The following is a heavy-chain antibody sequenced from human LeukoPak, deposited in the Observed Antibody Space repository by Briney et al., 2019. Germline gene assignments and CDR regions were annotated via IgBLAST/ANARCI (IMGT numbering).Heavy chain of an antibody. D-gene: IGHD3-10*01. V-gene: IGHV1-2*02. CDR2: INPNSGDT. J-gene: IGHJ4*02. CDR3: TRGGIDY. CDR1: GYTFTGYY. Sequence: ASVKVSCKASGYTFTGYYMHWVRQAPGQGLEWMGWINPNSGDTHYVQKFQGRVTMTRDTSISTAYMELSSLRSDDTAMYYCTRGGIDYGGQGTLVTVPS.